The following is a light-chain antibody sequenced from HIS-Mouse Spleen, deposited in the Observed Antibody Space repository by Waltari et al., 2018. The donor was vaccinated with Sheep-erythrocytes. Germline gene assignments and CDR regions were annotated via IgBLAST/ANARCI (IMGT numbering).Light chain of an antibody. J-gene: IGLJ2*01. V-gene: IGLV3-1*01. CDR1: KWSDKY. CDR3: QAWDSSTAWNVV. Sequence: SYELPHPPSVSVSSGQTATIPCPGVKWSDKYSCWYQQKPGQSPVLVIYQDSKRPSGMPERLSGSNSGNTATLTISGTQAMDEADYYCQAWDSSTAWNVVFGGGTKLTVL. CDR2: QDS.